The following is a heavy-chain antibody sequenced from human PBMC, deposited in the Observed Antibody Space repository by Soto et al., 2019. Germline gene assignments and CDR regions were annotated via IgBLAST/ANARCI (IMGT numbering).Heavy chain of an antibody. J-gene: IGHJ4*02. D-gene: IGHD3-10*01. CDR2: ISYDGSKK. Sequence: QVKLVESGGGVVQPGRSLRLSCAASGFTFSSLGMDWVRQAPGNGLEWVALISYDGSKKYYGDSVKGRFTISRDNSRKTLHLRMSGLRPEDTGVYCCARVRGWRWAPFDNWGQGTLVTVSS. CDR1: GFTFSSLG. CDR3: ARVRGWRWAPFDN. V-gene: IGHV3-30-3*01.